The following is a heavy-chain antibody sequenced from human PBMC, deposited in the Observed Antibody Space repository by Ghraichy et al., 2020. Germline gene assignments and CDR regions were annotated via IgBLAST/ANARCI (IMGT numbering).Heavy chain of an antibody. J-gene: IGHJ4*02. CDR3: ARGEGYCSGGSCYSDSDY. CDR1: GFTFSSYS. D-gene: IGHD2-15*01. CDR2: ISSSSSTI. V-gene: IGHV3-48*02. Sequence: GGSLRLSCAASGFTFSSYSMNWVRQAPGKGLEWVSYISSSSSTIYYADSVKGRFTISRDNAKNSLYLQMNSLRDEDPAVYYCARGEGYCSGGSCYSDSDYWGQGTLVTVSS.